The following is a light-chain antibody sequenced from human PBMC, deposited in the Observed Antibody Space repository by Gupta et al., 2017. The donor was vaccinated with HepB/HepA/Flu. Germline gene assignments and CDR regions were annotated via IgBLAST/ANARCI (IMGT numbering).Light chain of an antibody. J-gene: IGLJ1*01. CDR1: SSDVGSYKY. CDR3: TSYTTRSTYV. Sequence: QSALTQPASVSGSPGPSIAISCTGTSSDVGSYKYVSWYQHHPGRAPKIMIYDVSNRPAGVSDRFSGSKSGHTASLTISGLQADDEADYYCTSYTTRSTYVFGTGTKVTVL. CDR2: DVS. V-gene: IGLV2-14*03.